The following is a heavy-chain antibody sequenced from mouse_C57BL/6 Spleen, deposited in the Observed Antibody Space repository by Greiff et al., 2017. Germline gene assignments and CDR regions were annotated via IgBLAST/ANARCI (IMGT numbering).Heavy chain of an antibody. J-gene: IGHJ2*01. CDR1: GYAFSSYW. CDR3: ARRGYGRFYFDY. D-gene: IGHD1-1*01. Sequence: VQLQEPGAELVKPGASVKISCKASGYAFSSYWMNWVKQRPGQGLEWIGEIYPGDGDTNYNGKFKGKATLTADKSSSTAYMQLSSLTSADSAVYFCARRGYGRFYFDYWGQGTTLTVSS. CDR2: IYPGDGDT. V-gene: IGHV1-80*01.